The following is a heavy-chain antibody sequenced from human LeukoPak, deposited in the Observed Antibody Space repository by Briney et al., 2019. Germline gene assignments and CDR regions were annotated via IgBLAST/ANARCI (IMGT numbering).Heavy chain of an antibody. CDR3: ARGARGYSYGYSLDAFDI. Sequence: GASVKVPCKASGYTFTSHGISWVRQAPGQGLEWMGGIIPIFGTANYAQKFQGRVTITADKSTSTAYMELSSLRSEDTAVYYCARGARGYSYGYSLDAFDIWGQGTMVTVSS. CDR1: GYTFTSHG. V-gene: IGHV1-69*06. D-gene: IGHD5-18*01. CDR2: IIPIFGTA. J-gene: IGHJ3*02.